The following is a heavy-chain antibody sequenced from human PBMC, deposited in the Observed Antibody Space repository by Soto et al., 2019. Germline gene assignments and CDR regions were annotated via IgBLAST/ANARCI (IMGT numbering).Heavy chain of an antibody. J-gene: IGHJ6*02. CDR1: GGSISSSSYY. CDR3: ARLWAYFGYYDFWSGYHGCYYGMDV. CDR2: IYYSGST. Sequence: SETLSLTCTVSGGSISSSSYYWGWIRQPPGKGLEWIGSIYYSGSTYYNPSLKSRVTISVDTSKNQFSLKLSSVTAADTAVYYCARLWAYFGYYDFWSGYHGCYYGMDVWGQGTTVTVSS. V-gene: IGHV4-39*01. D-gene: IGHD3-3*01.